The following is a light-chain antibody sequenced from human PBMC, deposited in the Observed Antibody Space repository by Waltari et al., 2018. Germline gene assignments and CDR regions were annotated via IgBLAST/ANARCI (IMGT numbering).Light chain of an antibody. CDR3: MLSYNGVRV. Sequence: QAVVTQEPSLPVSPGGTVTLMCGPSPGRVVNSHCPYWFQQKPGQAPRTLIYDTSNTYSWTPARFSGSLLGGKAALTLSGGQPEDEADYYCMLSYNGVRVFGGGTKLTVL. CDR2: DTS. V-gene: IGLV7-46*01. J-gene: IGLJ2*01. CDR1: PGRVVNSHC.